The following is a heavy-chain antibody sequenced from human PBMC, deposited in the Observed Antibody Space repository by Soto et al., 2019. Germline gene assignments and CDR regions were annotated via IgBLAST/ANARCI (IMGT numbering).Heavy chain of an antibody. D-gene: IGHD6-19*01. V-gene: IGHV5-10-1*01. CDR1: GYSFTSYW. Sequence: GESLKISCKGSGYSFTSYWISWVRQMPGKGLEWMGRIDPSDSYTNYSPSFQGHVTISADKSISTAYLQWSSLKASDTAMYYCARHLRAGYSSGYPTLNFDYWGQGTLVTVPS. J-gene: IGHJ4*02. CDR2: IDPSDSYT. CDR3: ARHLRAGYSSGYPTLNFDY.